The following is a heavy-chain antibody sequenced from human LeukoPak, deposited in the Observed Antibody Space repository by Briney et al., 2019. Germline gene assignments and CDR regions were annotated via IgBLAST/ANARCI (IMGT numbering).Heavy chain of an antibody. Sequence: ASVKVSCKASGYTFTSYGISWVRQAPGQGLEWMGGIIPIFGTANYAQKFQGRVTITTDESTSTAYMELSSLRSEDTAVYYCARAQKGYSYGIYYFDYWGQGTLVTVSS. J-gene: IGHJ4*02. V-gene: IGHV1-69*05. CDR1: GYTFTSYG. CDR3: ARAQKGYSYGIYYFDY. CDR2: IIPIFGTA. D-gene: IGHD5-18*01.